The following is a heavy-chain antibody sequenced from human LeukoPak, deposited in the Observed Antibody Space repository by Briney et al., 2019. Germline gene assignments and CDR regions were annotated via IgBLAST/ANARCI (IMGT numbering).Heavy chain of an antibody. J-gene: IGHJ4*02. CDR1: GFTFSNAW. CDR2: IKQDGSAK. V-gene: IGHV3-7*01. Sequence: GGSLRLSRVAPGFTFSNAWMAWVRRAPGKGLEWVANIKQDGSAKNYVDSVKGRFTISRDNAKNSLYLQMNSLRAEDSAVYYCARDRAYSSFDYWGQGTLVTVSS. CDR3: ARDRAYSSFDY. D-gene: IGHD6-13*01.